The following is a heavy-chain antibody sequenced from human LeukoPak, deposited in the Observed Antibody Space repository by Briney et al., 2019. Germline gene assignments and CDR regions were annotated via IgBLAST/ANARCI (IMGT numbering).Heavy chain of an antibody. Sequence: ASVKVSCKASGYTFTSYYMHWVRQAPGQGLEWMGIINPSGGSTSYAQKFQGRVTMTRDTSTSTVYMELSSLRSEDTAVYYCAMYYGFWSGYYTTYYGMDVWGQGTTVTVSS. CDR3: AMYYGFWSGYYTTYYGMDV. J-gene: IGHJ6*02. CDR2: INPSGGST. CDR1: GYTFTSYY. V-gene: IGHV1-46*01. D-gene: IGHD3-3*01.